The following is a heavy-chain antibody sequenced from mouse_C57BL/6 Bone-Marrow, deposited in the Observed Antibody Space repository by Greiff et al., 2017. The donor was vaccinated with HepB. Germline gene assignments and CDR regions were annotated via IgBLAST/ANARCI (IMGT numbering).Heavy chain of an antibody. V-gene: IGHV1-59*01. CDR1: GYNFTSYW. CDR2: IDPSDSYT. CDR3: AITPYWAYYAMDY. J-gene: IGHJ4*01. Sequence: QVQLQQPGAELVRPGTSVKLSCKASGYNFTSYWMHWVKQRPGQGLEWIGVIDPSDSYTNYNQKFKGKATLTVDTSSSTAYMQLSSLTSDDSAVYYCAITPYWAYYAMDYLSQGTSVTVSS. D-gene: IGHD2-10*01.